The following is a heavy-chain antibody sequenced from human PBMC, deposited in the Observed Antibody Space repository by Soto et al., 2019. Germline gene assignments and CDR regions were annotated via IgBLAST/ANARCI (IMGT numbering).Heavy chain of an antibody. D-gene: IGHD6-19*01. V-gene: IGHV1-18*04. CDR2: ISAYNGNT. CDR3: ARDQERQWLDDYSYCCLDF. CDR1: GYTFTSYG. Sequence: DSVKVSCKASGYTFTSYGISWVRQAPGQGLEWMGWISAYNGNTNYAQKLQGRVTMTTDTSTSTAYMELRSLRSDDTAVYYCARDQERQWLDDYSYCCLDFWGQGTKVTVSS. J-gene: IGHJ6*02.